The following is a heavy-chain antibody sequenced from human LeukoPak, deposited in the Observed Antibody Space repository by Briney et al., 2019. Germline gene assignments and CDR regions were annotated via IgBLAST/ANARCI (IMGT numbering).Heavy chain of an antibody. CDR2: IYTSGST. V-gene: IGHV4-61*02. CDR3: ARDISGTSPDDAFDI. CDR1: GGSISSGSYY. D-gene: IGHD2-2*01. Sequence: SETLSLTCTVSGGSISSGSYYWSWIRQPPGRGLEWIGRIYTSGSTNYNPSLKSRVTISVDTSKNQFSLKLSSVTAADTAVYYCARDISGTSPDDAFDIWGQGTMVTVSS. J-gene: IGHJ3*02.